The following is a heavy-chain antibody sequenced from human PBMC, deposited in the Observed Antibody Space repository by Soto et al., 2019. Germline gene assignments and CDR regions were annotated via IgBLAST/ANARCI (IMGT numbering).Heavy chain of an antibody. Sequence: PSETLSLTCTVSGGSISSYYWSWIRQTPGKGLEWIGYIFYFGSTNYNPSLKSRVTLSIDTSKNQLSLKLSSVTAADTAVYYCARDRITVVRARARWFDPWGQGTLVTVSS. D-gene: IGHD3-10*01. J-gene: IGHJ5*02. CDR1: GGSISSYY. CDR2: IFYFGST. V-gene: IGHV4-59*08. CDR3: ARDRITVVRARARWFDP.